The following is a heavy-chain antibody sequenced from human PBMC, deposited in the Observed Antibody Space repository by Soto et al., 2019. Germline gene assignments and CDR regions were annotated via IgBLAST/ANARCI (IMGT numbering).Heavy chain of an antibody. CDR3: ARDRMGGNKYNWFDP. D-gene: IGHD2-8*01. CDR1: GFTFSSYS. V-gene: IGHV3-21*01. Sequence: WGSLRLSCAASGFTFSSYSMNCVRQAPWKGLEWVSSISSSISYIYYADSVKGRFTISRDSAKNSLYLQMNSLRAEDTAVYYCARDRMGGNKYNWFDPWGQGTLVTVSS. CDR2: ISSSISYI. J-gene: IGHJ5*02.